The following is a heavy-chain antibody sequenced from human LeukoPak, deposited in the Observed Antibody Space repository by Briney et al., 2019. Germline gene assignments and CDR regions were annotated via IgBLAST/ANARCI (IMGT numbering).Heavy chain of an antibody. CDR2: IYYAGST. D-gene: IGHD2-2*01. J-gene: IGHJ4*02. CDR3: ARTYSTTWDY. CDR1: GGSISSSGYY. Sequence: SETLSLTCTVSGGSISSSGYYWAWIRQPPGKGLEWTGSIYYAGSTYYNPSLKSRVTLSVDTSKNQFSLRLTSVTAADTAVYYCARTYSTTWDYWGQGTLVTVSS. V-gene: IGHV4-39*01.